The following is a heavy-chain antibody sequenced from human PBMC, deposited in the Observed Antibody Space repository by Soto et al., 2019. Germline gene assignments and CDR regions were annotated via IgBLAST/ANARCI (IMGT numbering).Heavy chain of an antibody. CDR3: ARRWGPTFDY. J-gene: IGHJ4*02. Sequence: SETLSLTCTVSGVSITSHYWSWIRQSPGKGLEWIAYMHHSGSTNYNPSLKSRVTISVDTSKNQFSLKLSSVTAADTAVYYCARRWGPTFDYWGQGTLVTVSS. CDR2: MHHSGST. V-gene: IGHV4-59*11. D-gene: IGHD1-26*01. CDR1: GVSITSHY.